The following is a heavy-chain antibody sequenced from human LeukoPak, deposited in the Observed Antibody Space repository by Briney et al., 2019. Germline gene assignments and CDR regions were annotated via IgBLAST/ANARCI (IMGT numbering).Heavy chain of an antibody. CDR2: IYPGDSDT. J-gene: IGHJ4*02. CDR1: GYSFTSYW. Sequence: GESLQISCKGSGYSFTSYWIGWVRQMPGKGLEWMGIIYPGDSDTRYSPSFQGQVTISADKSISTAYLQWSSLKASDTAMYYCARPIYSSGWYLDYWGQGTLVTVSS. CDR3: ARPIYSSGWYLDY. D-gene: IGHD6-19*01. V-gene: IGHV5-51*01.